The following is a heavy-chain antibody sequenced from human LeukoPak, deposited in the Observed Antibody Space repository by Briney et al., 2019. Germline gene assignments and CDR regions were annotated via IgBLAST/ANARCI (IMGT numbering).Heavy chain of an antibody. Sequence: ASVKVSCKASGYTFTSYDISWVRQAPGQGLEWMGWISAYNGNTNSAQKLQGRVTMTTDTSTNTAYMELRSLRFDDTAFYYCARVISSSWYHHDHWGQGTLVTVSS. CDR2: ISAYNGNT. D-gene: IGHD6-13*01. V-gene: IGHV1-18*01. CDR3: ARVISSSWYHHDH. CDR1: GYTFTSYD. J-gene: IGHJ4*02.